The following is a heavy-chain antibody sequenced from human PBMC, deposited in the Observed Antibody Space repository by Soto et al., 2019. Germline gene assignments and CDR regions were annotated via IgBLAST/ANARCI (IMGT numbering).Heavy chain of an antibody. CDR3: TGEVASGY. CDR1: GFTVSTYG. CDR2: ISRDGGTK. Sequence: QVQLVESGGGVVQPGRSLRLSCAVSGFTVSTYGMHWVRQAPGKGLEWVAVISRDGGTKYYADSVKGRFTISRDNSRNTLFLEMNSLSSDDMAVYYCTGEVASGYWGQGTLDTVSS. J-gene: IGHJ4*02. V-gene: IGHV3-30*03. D-gene: IGHD2-8*02.